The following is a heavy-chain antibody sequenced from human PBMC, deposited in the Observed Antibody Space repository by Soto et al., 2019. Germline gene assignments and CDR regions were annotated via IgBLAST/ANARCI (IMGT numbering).Heavy chain of an antibody. V-gene: IGHV3-30*18. J-gene: IGHJ3*01. D-gene: IGHD2-15*01. CDR3: AKDYLGSSQVFDF. CDR1: GFTLSNYG. CDR2: ISDGGTNK. Sequence: GSLRLSCAVYGFTLSNYGMHWVRQAPGKGLEWVALISDGGTNKYFVDSVKGRFTISRDNSRNMVYLQMNRLRADDTAVYYSAKDYLGSSQVFDFCGQGTLVTVSS.